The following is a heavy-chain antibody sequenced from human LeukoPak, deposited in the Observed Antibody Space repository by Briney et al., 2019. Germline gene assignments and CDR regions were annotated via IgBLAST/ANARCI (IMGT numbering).Heavy chain of an antibody. D-gene: IGHD3-22*01. CDR1: GFTFSSYS. Sequence: KPGGSLRLSCAASGFTFSSYSMNWVRQAPGKGLEWVSSISSSSSYIYYADSVKGRFTISRDNAKNSLYLQMNSLRAEDTAVYYCARDHSYYDSSGYYHFGGNLVSFDYWGQGTLVTVSS. V-gene: IGHV3-21*01. CDR3: ARDHSYYDSSGYYHFGGNLVSFDY. CDR2: ISSSSSYI. J-gene: IGHJ4*02.